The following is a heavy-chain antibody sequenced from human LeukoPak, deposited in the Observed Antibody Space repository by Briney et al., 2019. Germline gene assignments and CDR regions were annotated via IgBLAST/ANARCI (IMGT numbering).Heavy chain of an antibody. CDR3: ARQSCSGTGCWNLLDY. CDR2: IYYSGST. J-gene: IGHJ4*02. CDR1: GGSISSGGYY. V-gene: IGHV4-31*03. D-gene: IGHD2-2*01. Sequence: KASETLSLTCTVSGGSISSGGYYWSWIRQHPGKGLEWIGYIYYSGSTYYNPSLKSRVTISVDPSKNQFSLKLSSVTAADTAVYYCARQSCSGTGCWNLLDYWGQGTQVTVTS.